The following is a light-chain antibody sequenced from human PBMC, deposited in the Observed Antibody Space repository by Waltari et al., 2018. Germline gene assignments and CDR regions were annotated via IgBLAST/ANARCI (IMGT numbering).Light chain of an antibody. V-gene: IGKV3-20*01. J-gene: IGKJ3*01. CDR2: GAS. Sequence: EIVLTQSPGTLSLSPGERATLSCRASQSVGSTYLAWYQQKPGQAPSLLIYGASSRATGIPDRFSGGGSGTDFTLTISRLEPEDFAVYYCQQYSRSPRLITFGPGTKVDIK. CDR1: QSVGSTY. CDR3: QQYSRSPRLIT.